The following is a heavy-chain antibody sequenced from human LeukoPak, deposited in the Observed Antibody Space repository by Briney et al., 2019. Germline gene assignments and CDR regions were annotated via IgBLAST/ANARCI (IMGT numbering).Heavy chain of an antibody. V-gene: IGHV1-69*05. CDR2: IIPICGTA. D-gene: IGHD3-3*01. CDR3: ARGDYDFWSGLMFDL. J-gene: IGHJ5*02. CDR1: GGTFSSYA. Sequence: ASVKVSCKASGGTFSSYAISWVRQAPGQGLECMGRIIPICGTANYAQKFQGRVTITTDESTSTAYMELSSLRSEDTAVYYCARGDYDFWSGLMFDLWGQGTLVTVSS.